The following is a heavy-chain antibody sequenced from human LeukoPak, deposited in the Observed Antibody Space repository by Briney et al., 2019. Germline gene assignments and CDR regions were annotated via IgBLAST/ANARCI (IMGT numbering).Heavy chain of an antibody. J-gene: IGHJ5*02. V-gene: IGHV4-34*01. CDR1: GGPFSGYY. CDR3: ASSYSSGWYDWFDP. D-gene: IGHD6-19*01. Sequence: SETLSLTCAVYGGPFSGYYWSWIRQPPGKGLEWIGEINHSGSTNYNPSLKSRVTISVDTSKNQFSLKLSSVTAADTAVYYCASSYSSGWYDWFDPWGQGTLVTVSS. CDR2: INHSGST.